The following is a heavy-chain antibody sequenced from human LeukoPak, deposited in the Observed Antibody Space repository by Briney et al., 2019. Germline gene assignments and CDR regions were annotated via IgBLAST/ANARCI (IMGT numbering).Heavy chain of an antibody. Sequence: SETLSLTCTVSGGSISSSSYYWGWIRQPPGKGLEWIGTLYYTGSTYYNPSLQSRVTISVDTSKNQFSLKLSSVTAADTAVYYCARGARDGYKSHYYYYMDVWGKGTTVTISS. CDR1: GGSISSSSYY. CDR3: ARGARDGYKSHYYYYMDV. J-gene: IGHJ6*03. V-gene: IGHV4-39*07. D-gene: IGHD5-24*01. CDR2: LYYTGST.